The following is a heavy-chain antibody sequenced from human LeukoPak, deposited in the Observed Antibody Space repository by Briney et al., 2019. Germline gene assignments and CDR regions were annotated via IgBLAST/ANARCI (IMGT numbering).Heavy chain of an antibody. D-gene: IGHD6-19*01. V-gene: IGHV4-59*01. CDR1: SGSISGYY. CDR3: ARVVAGTRLDY. Sequence: PSETLSLTCSVSSGSISGYYWNWIRQPPGKGLEWIGQIFYSGSTTYNPSLKSPVTISVDTSKNQFSLKVRSVTAADTAVYYCARVVAGTRLDYWGQGTLVTVSS. CDR2: IFYSGST. J-gene: IGHJ4*02.